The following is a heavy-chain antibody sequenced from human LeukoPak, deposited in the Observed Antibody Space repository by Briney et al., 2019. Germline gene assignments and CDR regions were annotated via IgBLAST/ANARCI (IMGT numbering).Heavy chain of an antibody. D-gene: IGHD3-10*01. Sequence: ASVKVSCKVSGYTLTELSMHWVRQAPGKGLEWMGGFDPEDGETIYAQKFQGRVTMTEDTSTDTAYMELNSLRSEDTAVYYCATDLTMVRGVTKYWGQGTLVTVSS. CDR1: GYTLTELS. V-gene: IGHV1-24*01. CDR3: ATDLTMVRGVTKY. J-gene: IGHJ4*02. CDR2: FDPEDGET.